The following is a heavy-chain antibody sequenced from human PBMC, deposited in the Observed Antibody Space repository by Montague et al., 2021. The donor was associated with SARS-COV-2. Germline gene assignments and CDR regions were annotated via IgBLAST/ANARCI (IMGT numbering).Heavy chain of an antibody. J-gene: IGHJ3*01. CDR1: GGSISNSIYY. CDR2: IYYTGXT. Sequence: SETLSLTCTVSGGSISNSIYYWGWIRQPPGKGLESIGSIYYTGXTXYXXXXKXRVTISMNTSNNQFFLKLTSVTAADTAVYYCARPGRGYSYGLDAFEVWGQGTMVTVSS. CDR3: ARPGRGYSYGLDAFEV. V-gene: IGHV4-39*01. D-gene: IGHD5-18*01.